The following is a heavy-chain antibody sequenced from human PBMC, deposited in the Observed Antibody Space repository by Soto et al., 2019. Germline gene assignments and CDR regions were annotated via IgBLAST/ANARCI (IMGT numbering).Heavy chain of an antibody. J-gene: IGHJ4*03. D-gene: IGHD3-3*01. CDR3: ARRDTSGFLRYFDN. V-gene: IGHV1-69*06. CDR1: GGTLSSFINYP. CDR2: IVPNVGTV. Sequence: GASLKVSCKASGGTLSSFINYPINWMRQAPGQGLEWMGGIVPNVGTVNYAQKFQGRVTVTADKSTGTAYMELSSLRSEDTALYYCARRDTSGFLRYFDNWGQGTLVTVS.